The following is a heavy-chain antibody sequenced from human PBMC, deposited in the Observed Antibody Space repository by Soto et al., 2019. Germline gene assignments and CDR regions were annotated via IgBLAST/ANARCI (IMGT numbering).Heavy chain of an antibody. CDR1: GYTFTGYY. CDR2: INPNSGGT. V-gene: IGHV1-2*02. CDR3: ARVARYCSGGSCYFWFDP. J-gene: IGHJ5*02. Sequence: ASVKVSCKASGYTFTGYYMHWVRQAPGQGLEWMGWINPNSGGTNYAQKFQGRVTMTRDTSISTAYMELSRLRSDDTAVYYCARVARYCSGGSCYFWFDPWGQGTLVAFSS. D-gene: IGHD2-15*01.